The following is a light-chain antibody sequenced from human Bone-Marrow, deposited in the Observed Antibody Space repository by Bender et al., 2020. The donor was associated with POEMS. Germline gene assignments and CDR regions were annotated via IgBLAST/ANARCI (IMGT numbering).Light chain of an antibody. CDR1: SSDIGRLDY. V-gene: IGLV2-14*01. J-gene: IGLJ2*01. Sequence: QSALTQPASVSGSPGQSITISCTGTSSDIGRLDYVSWYQQHPGKAPKLIIYEVKYRPSGISTRFSGSKSDTTASLTISGLQAEDEADYYCNSHTVTNTLVFGGGTKLTVL. CDR2: EVK. CDR3: NSHTVTNTLV.